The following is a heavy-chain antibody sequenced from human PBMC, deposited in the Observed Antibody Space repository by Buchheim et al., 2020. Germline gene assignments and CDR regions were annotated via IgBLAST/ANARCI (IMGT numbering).Heavy chain of an antibody. J-gene: IGHJ4*02. V-gene: IGHV3-74*01. CDR3: VKDMFGNLDY. Sequence: EVHLVESGGGLVQPGGSLRLSCAASGFTLSSYWMHWVRQVPGKGLVWVSRKNEGGSTTDYADSVKGRFTIPRDNAKNTLYLEMNSLRAEDTAVYYCVKDMFGNLDYWGQGTL. D-gene: IGHD3-10*02. CDR1: GFTLSSYW. CDR2: KNEGGSTT.